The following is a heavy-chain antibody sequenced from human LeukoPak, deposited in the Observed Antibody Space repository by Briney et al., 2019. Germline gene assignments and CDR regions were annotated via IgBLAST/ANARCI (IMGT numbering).Heavy chain of an antibody. D-gene: IGHD6-19*01. J-gene: IGHJ4*02. CDR1: GFTFDDYA. CDR3: AKDISGSSGWSRFDY. V-gene: IGHV3-9*01. Sequence: GRSLRLSCAASGFTFDDYAMHWVRQAPGKGLEWVSGISWNSGSIGYEDSVKGRFTISRDNAKNSLYLQMNSLRAEDTALYYCAKDISGSSGWSRFDYWGQGTLVTVSS. CDR2: ISWNSGSI.